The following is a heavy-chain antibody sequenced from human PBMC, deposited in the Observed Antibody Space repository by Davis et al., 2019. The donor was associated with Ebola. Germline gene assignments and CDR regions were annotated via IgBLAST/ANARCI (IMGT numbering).Heavy chain of an antibody. J-gene: IGHJ6*02. D-gene: IGHD1-26*01. CDR1: GFSLSNARMG. CDR2: IFSNDEK. Sequence: SGPTLVKPTETLTLTCTVSGFSLSNARMGVSWIRQHPGKALEWLAHIFSNDEKSYSTSLKSRLTISKDTSKSQVVLTMTNMDPVDTATYYCARPRGIVGADYYYGMDVWGQGTTVTVSS. CDR3: ARPRGIVGADYYYGMDV. V-gene: IGHV2-26*01.